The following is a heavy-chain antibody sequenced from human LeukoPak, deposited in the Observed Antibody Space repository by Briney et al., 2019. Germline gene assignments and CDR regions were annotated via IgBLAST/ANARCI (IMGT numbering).Heavy chain of an antibody. Sequence: ASGTYSCKAQGDTFSRDAMSRVRWAPGQGLKWMGRIIPILGIANYAQKFQGRVTITADKSTSTAYMELSSLRSEDTAVYYCARDVEMATIGDYWGQGTLVTVSS. CDR3: ARDVEMATIGDY. D-gene: IGHD5-24*01. CDR2: IIPILGIA. V-gene: IGHV1-69*04. CDR1: GDTFSRDA. J-gene: IGHJ4*02.